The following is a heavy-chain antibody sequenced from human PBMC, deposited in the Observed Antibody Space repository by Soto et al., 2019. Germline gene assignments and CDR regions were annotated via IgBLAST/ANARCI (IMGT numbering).Heavy chain of an antibody. V-gene: IGHV1-69*13. CDR3: ARGYCSSTSCSNWFDP. J-gene: IGHJ5*02. CDR2: IIPIFGTA. CDR1: GGTFSSYA. D-gene: IGHD2-2*01. Sequence: SVKVSCKASGGTFSSYAISWVRQAPGQGLEWMGGIIPIFGTANYAQKFQGRVTITADESTSTAYMELSSLRSEDTAVYYCARGYCSSTSCSNWFDPWGQGTLVTVSS.